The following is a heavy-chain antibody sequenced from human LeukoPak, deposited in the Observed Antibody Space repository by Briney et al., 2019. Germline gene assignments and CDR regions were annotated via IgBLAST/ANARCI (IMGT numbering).Heavy chain of an antibody. J-gene: IGHJ5*02. V-gene: IGHV1-58*01. CDR3: AAEETVDCSSTSCYPP. CDR1: GFTFTNSA. Sequence: SVKVSCKASGFTFTNSAVQWVRQARGQRLEWIGWIVVGSGYTNYAQKFQERVTITRDMSTSTAYMELTSLRSEDTAVYYCAAEETVDCSSTSCYPPWGPGTLVTVSS. CDR2: IVVGSGYT. D-gene: IGHD2-2*01.